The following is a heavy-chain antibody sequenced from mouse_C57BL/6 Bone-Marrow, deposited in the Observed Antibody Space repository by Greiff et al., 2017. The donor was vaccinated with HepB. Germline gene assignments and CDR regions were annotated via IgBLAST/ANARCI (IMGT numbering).Heavy chain of an antibody. V-gene: IGHV5-15*01. D-gene: IGHD2-1*01. Sequence: EVNVVESGGGLVQPGGSLKLSCAASGFTFSDYGMAWVRQAPRKGPEWVAFISNLAYSIYYADTVTGRFTISRENAKNTLYLEMSSLRSEDTAMYYCALLWYPIFPMDYWGQGTSVTVSS. J-gene: IGHJ4*01. CDR1: GFTFSDYG. CDR3: ALLWYPIFPMDY. CDR2: ISNLAYSI.